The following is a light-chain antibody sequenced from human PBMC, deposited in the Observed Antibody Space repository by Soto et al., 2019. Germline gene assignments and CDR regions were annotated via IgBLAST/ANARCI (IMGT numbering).Light chain of an antibody. CDR3: QQYNNWPLM. V-gene: IGKV3-15*01. CDR2: GAS. CDR1: QSVSSN. Sequence: EIVMTQSPATLSVSPGERATLSCRASQSVSSNLAWYQHKPGQAPRLLIYGASTKATGIPARFIGSVSGTEFTLTISSLQSEYFAVYYCQQYNNWPLMFGQGTKVEIK. J-gene: IGKJ1*01.